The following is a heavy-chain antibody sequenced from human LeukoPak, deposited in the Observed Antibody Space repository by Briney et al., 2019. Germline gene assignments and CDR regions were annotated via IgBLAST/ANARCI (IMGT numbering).Heavy chain of an antibody. CDR2: INPSGGST. V-gene: IGHV1-46*01. D-gene: IGHD3-9*01. J-gene: IGHJ4*02. Sequence: ASVKVSCKASGYTFTSYYMHWVRQAPGQGLEWMGIINPSGGSTSYAQKFQGRVTMTRDTSTSTVYMELSSLTSEDTAVYYCARELRIGRSRYFDWLLYWGQGTLVTVSS. CDR3: ARELRIGRSRYFDWLLY. CDR1: GYTFTSYY.